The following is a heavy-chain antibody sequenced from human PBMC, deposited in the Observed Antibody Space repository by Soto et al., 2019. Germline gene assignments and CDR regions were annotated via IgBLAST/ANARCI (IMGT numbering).Heavy chain of an antibody. CDR2: IRSKANSYAT. J-gene: IGHJ6*02. CDR3: TRPGLGYCSSTSCYGRYGMDV. D-gene: IGHD2-2*01. Sequence: PGGSLRLSCAASGFTFSGSAMHWVRQASGKWLEWVGRIRSKANSYATAYAASVKGRFTISRDDSKNTAYLQMNSLKTEDTAVYYCTRPGLGYCSSTSCYGRYGMDVWGQGTTVTVS. V-gene: IGHV3-73*01. CDR1: GFTFSGSA.